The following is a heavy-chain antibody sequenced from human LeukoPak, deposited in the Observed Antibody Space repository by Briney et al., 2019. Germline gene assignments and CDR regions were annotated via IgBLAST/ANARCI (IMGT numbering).Heavy chain of an antibody. J-gene: IGHJ6*02. V-gene: IGHV1-69*13. CDR1: GGTFSSYA. D-gene: IGHD2-21*02. CDR2: IIPIFGTA. Sequence: SVKVSCKASGGTFSSYAISWVRQAPGQGLEWMGGIIPIFGTANYAQKFQGRVTITADESTSTAYMELSSLRSEDTAVYYCARDDPLAYCGGDCYSSGYYYGMDVWGQGTTVTVSS. CDR3: ARDDPLAYCGGDCYSSGYYYGMDV.